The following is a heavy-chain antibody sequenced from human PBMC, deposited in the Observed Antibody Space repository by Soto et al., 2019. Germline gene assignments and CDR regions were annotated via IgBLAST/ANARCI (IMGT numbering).Heavy chain of an antibody. Sequence: EGQLLESGGGLVRPGGSLRLSCAASGFTFTGFGMHWVRQAPGTGLEWLAALSRSGDSKYYSESVKGRSTITRDNCMDTLFFEMDSLRVEDSAVYFSAKPMVRGWNYFQAYAYDDWGQGTIVTVSS. D-gene: IGHD1-7*01. J-gene: IGHJ3*01. CDR1: GFTFTGFG. CDR2: LSRSGDSK. CDR3: AKPMVRGWNYFQAYAYDD. V-gene: IGHV3-23*01.